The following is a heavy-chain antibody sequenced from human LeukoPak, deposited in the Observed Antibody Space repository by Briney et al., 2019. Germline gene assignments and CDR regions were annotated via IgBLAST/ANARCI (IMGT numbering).Heavy chain of an antibody. V-gene: IGHV1-18*01. CDR3: VREGIYLAFDL. D-gene: IGHD3-16*02. Sequence: ASVKVSCKASGYNFTTYGISWLRQAPGQGPEWMGWIIDYDGHARYSEKLEGRITLTTDRSTATVYMELRSLTYDDTARYYCVREGIYLAFDLWGQGTLVSVSS. CDR2: IIDYDGHA. J-gene: IGHJ5*02. CDR1: GYNFTTYG.